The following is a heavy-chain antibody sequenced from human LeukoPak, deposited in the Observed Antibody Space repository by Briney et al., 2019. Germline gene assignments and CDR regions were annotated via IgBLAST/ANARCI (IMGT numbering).Heavy chain of an antibody. V-gene: IGHV1-2*06. CDR3: TRVATMATPSTDY. Sequence: ASVKVSCKASGYTFTSYYMHWVRQAPGQGLGWMGRINPSSGGTDYPQKFRGRVSMTRDTSISTAYMDLSRLTSDDTAVYYCTRVATMATPSTDYWGQGTLVTVSS. CDR1: GYTFTSYY. D-gene: IGHD4-23*01. CDR2: INPSSGGT. J-gene: IGHJ4*02.